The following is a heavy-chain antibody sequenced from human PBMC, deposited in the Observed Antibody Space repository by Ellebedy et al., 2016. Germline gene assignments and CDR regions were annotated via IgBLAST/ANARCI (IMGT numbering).Heavy chain of an antibody. Sequence: SETLSLXXAVYGGSFSGYYWSWIRQPPGKGLEWIGEINHSGSTNYNPSLKSRVTISVDTSKNQFSLKLSSVTAADTAVYYCAREDSSSPWYFDLWGRGTLVTVSS. CDR2: INHSGST. V-gene: IGHV4-34*01. D-gene: IGHD6-6*01. J-gene: IGHJ2*01. CDR1: GGSFSGYY. CDR3: AREDSSSPWYFDL.